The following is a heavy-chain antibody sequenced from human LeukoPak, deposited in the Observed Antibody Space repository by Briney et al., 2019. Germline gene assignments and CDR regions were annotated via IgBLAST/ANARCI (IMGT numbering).Heavy chain of an antibody. CDR2: ISYDGSNK. Sequence: PGGSLRLSCAASGFTFSSYAMHWVRQAPGKGLEGVAVISYDGSNKYYADSVKGRFTISRDNSKNTLYLQMNSLRAEDTAVYYCARDGRIVGATGYGYMDVWGKGTTVTVSS. D-gene: IGHD1-26*01. CDR3: ARDGRIVGATGYGYMDV. J-gene: IGHJ6*03. V-gene: IGHV3-30*04. CDR1: GFTFSSYA.